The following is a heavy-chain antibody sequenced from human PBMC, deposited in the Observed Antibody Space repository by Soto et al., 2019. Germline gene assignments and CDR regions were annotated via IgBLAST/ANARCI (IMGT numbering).Heavy chain of an antibody. CDR2: ISAYNGNT. J-gene: IGHJ6*02. CDR1: GYTFTSYG. Sequence: QVQLVQSGAEVKKPGASVKVSCKASGYTFTSYGISWVRQAPGQGLEWMGWISAYNGNTNYAQKLQGRVTMTTDTSTSTAYMELRSLRSDDTAVYYCARDVYYDILTGHYYYYYGMDVWGQGTTVTVSS. CDR3: ARDVYYDILTGHYYYYYGMDV. V-gene: IGHV1-18*01. D-gene: IGHD3-9*01.